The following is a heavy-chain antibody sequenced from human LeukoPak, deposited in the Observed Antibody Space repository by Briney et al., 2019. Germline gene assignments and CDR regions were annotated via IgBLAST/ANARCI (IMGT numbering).Heavy chain of an antibody. D-gene: IGHD1-7*01. Sequence: PGGSLRLSCAASGFTFSSYEMNWVRQAPGKGLEWVSYISSSGSTIYYADSVKGRFTISRDNAKNSLYLQMNSLRAEDTAVYYCARDRRDITGTTSFDYLVQGTMVTVSS. CDR1: GFTFSSYE. V-gene: IGHV3-48*03. CDR3: ARDRRDITGTTSFDY. J-gene: IGHJ4*02. CDR2: ISSSGSTI.